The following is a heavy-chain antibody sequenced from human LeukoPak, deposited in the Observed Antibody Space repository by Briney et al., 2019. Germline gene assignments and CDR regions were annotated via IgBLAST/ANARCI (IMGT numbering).Heavy chain of an antibody. Sequence: PSQTLSLTCTVSGGSISSGGYYWSWIRQHPGKGLEWIGYIYYSGSTYYNPSLKSRVTISVDTSKNQFSLKLSSVTAADTAVYYCARGSRTAYYYDSSGQLFDIWGQGTMVTVSS. CDR2: IYYSGST. V-gene: IGHV4-31*03. CDR3: ARGSRTAYYYDSSGQLFDI. D-gene: IGHD3-22*01. J-gene: IGHJ3*02. CDR1: GGSISSGGYY.